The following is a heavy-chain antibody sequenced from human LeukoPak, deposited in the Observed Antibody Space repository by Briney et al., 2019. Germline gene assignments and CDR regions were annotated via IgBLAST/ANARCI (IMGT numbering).Heavy chain of an antibody. Sequence: SETLSLTCAVYGGSFSGYYWSWIRQPPGKGLEWIGEINRFGSTNYSPSLKSRVTISIDTSKNQFSLKLSSVTTADTAVYYCARIRSRKWGFDYWGQGTLVTVSS. V-gene: IGHV4-34*01. CDR2: INRFGST. J-gene: IGHJ4*02. CDR1: GGSFSGYY. D-gene: IGHD1-26*01. CDR3: ARIRSRKWGFDY.